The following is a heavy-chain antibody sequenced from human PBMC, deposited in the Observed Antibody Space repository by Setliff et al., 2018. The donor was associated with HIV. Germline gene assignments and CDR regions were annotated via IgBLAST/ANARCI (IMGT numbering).Heavy chain of an antibody. Sequence: PSETLSLTCTVSGGSISIGGYYWGWIRQHPGKGLAWIGYIYHNGSTYYNPSLKSRVIISVDTSKNQFSLKLSSVTAADTAVYYCARGGGSRAATSSYYYMDVWGKGTTVTVSS. V-gene: IGHV4-31*03. CDR2: IYHNGST. CDR1: GGSISIGGYY. D-gene: IGHD2-15*01. J-gene: IGHJ6*03. CDR3: ARGGGSRAATSSYYYMDV.